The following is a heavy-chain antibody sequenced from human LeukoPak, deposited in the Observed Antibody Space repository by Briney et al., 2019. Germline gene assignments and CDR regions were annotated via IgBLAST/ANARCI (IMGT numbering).Heavy chain of an antibody. J-gene: IGHJ4*02. CDR3: ARERSDILTGYYTDY. Sequence: SETLSLTCAVYGGSFSGYYWSWIRQPPGKGLEWIGEINHSGSTNYNPSLKSRVTISVDTSKNQFSLKLSSVTAADTAAYYCARERSDILTGYYTDYWGQGTPVTVSS. CDR2: INHSGST. CDR1: GGSFSGYY. V-gene: IGHV4-34*01. D-gene: IGHD3-9*01.